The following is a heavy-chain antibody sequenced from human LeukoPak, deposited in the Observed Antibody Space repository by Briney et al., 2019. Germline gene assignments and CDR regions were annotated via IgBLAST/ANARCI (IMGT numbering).Heavy chain of an antibody. D-gene: IGHD3-9*01. CDR3: AKAKYDILTGYPWGYFDY. CDR1: GFTVSSNY. CDR2: IYSGGST. V-gene: IGHV3-53*01. Sequence: GGSLRLSCAASGFTVSSNYMSWVRQAPGKGLEWVSVIYSGGSTYYADSVKGRFTISRDNSKNTLYLQMNSLRAEDTAVYYCAKAKYDILTGYPWGYFDYWGQGTLVTVSS. J-gene: IGHJ4*02.